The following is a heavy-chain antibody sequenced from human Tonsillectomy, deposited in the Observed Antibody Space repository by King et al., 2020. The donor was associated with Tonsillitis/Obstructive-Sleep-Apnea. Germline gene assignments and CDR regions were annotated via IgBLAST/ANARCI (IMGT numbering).Heavy chain of an antibody. CDR2: IYPGDSDT. J-gene: IGHJ3*02. D-gene: IGHD6-19*01. CDR3: ARPFTVAGMGEDAFDI. CDR1: GYSFTSYW. V-gene: IGHV5-51*01. Sequence: VQLVESGAEVKKPGESLKISCKGSGYSFTSYWIGWVRQMPGKGLEWMGIIYPGDSDTRYSPSFQGQVTISADKSISTAYLQWSSLKASDTAMYYCARPFTVAGMGEDAFDIWGQGTMVTVSS.